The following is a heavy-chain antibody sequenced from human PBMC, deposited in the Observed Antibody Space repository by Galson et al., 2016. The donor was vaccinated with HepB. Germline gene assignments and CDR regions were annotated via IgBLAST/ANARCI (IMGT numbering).Heavy chain of an antibody. CDR1: KYSISTGYY. CDR3: ARTRGGLHWFDP. V-gene: IGHV4-38-2*02. J-gene: IGHJ5*02. CDR2: IDHSGNT. Sequence: SETLSLTCSVSKYSISTGYYWGWIRQPPGKGLEWIGSIDHSGNTFCNPSLKSRFTISVDTSKNQFSLRLGSVTAADTAVYYCARTRGGLHWFDPWGQGTLVTVSS.